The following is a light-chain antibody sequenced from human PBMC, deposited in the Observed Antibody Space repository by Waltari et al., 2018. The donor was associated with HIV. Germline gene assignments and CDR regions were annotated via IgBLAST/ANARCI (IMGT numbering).Light chain of an antibody. Sequence: QSALTQPPPASGSPGQSVTISCTGTSSDVGGYNYVPWYQQHQGNAPKLIIYEVTERPSGVPDRFSGSKSGNTASLTVSGLQAEDEADYYCSSYAGSNKLVFGGGTKLTVV. CDR1: SSDVGGYNY. CDR3: SSYAGSNKLV. V-gene: IGLV2-8*01. J-gene: IGLJ2*01. CDR2: EVT.